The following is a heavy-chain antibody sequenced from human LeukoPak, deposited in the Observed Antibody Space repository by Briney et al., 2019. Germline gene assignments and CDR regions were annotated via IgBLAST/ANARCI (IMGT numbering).Heavy chain of an antibody. Sequence: ASVKVSCKGSGYTFSDNYMHWVRQAPGQGLEWVGWINPNSGGTNYAQKFQDRVTMTRDTSIRTAYMELSRLTSDDTAMYYCVRDLGDGGVYWGQGTLVTVSS. CDR1: GYTFSDNY. CDR3: VRDLGDGGVY. V-gene: IGHV1-2*02. J-gene: IGHJ4*02. CDR2: INPNSGGT.